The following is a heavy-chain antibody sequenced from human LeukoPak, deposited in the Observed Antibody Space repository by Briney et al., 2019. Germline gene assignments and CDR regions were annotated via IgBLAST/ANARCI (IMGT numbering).Heavy chain of an antibody. V-gene: IGHV3-53*01. J-gene: IGHJ4*02. CDR3: ARGKNTAMVDY. Sequence: GGSLRLSCAASGFTFTNYWMIWVRQAPGKGLEWVSVIYSGGSTYYADSVKGRFTISRDNSKNTLYLQMNSLRAEDTAVYYCARGKNTAMVDYWGQGTLVTVSS. CDR2: IYSGGST. CDR1: GFTFTNYW. D-gene: IGHD5-18*01.